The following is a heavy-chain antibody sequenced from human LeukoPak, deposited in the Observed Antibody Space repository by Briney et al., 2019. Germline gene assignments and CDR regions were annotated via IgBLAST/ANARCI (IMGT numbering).Heavy chain of an antibody. V-gene: IGHV3-13*01. J-gene: IGHJ4*02. CDR1: GFTFIDYD. Sequence: GGSLRFSCAASGFTFIDYDMHWVRQVLGKGLEWVSAIGIRGDTHYSGSVKGRFTISRENAESSLYLQMNSLRAEDTAVYCCARGGIQVSGIDEFDYWGQGTLVTVSS. D-gene: IGHD6-19*01. CDR3: ARGGIQVSGIDEFDY. CDR2: IGIRGDT.